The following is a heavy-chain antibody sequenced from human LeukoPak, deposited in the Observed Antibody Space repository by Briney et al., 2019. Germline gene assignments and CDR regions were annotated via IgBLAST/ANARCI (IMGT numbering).Heavy chain of an antibody. CDR3: ARDPSSGWYWYFDY. D-gene: IGHD6-19*01. CDR2: IHYSGST. J-gene: IGHJ4*02. V-gene: IGHV4-59*01. CDR1: GGSISSYY. Sequence: PSETLSLTCTVSGGSISSYYWSWIRQPPGKGLEWIGYIHYSGSTNYNPSLKSRVTISVDTSKNQFSLKLSSVTAADTAVYYCARDPSSGWYWYFDYWGQGTLVTVSS.